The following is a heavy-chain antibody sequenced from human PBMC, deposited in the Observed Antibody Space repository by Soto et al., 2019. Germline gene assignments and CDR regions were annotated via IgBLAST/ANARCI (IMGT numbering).Heavy chain of an antibody. CDR1: GYTFTSYG. CDR3: ARDLWQQLALIGDGFDP. J-gene: IGHJ5*02. Sequence: ASVKVSCKASGYTFTSYGISWVRQAPGQGLEWMGWISAYNGNTNYAQKLQGRVTMTTDTSTSTAYMELRSLRSDDTAVYYCARDLWQQLALIGDGFDPWGQGTLVTVSS. CDR2: ISAYNGNT. V-gene: IGHV1-18*01. D-gene: IGHD6-13*01.